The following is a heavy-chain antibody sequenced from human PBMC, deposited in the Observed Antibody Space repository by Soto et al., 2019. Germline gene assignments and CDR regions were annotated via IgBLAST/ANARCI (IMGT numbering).Heavy chain of an antibody. V-gene: IGHV1-46*01. CDR1: GYTFTSYY. Sequence: ASVKVSCKASGYTFTSYYIHWVRQAPGQGLEWMGMINPSGASTSYAQKFQGRVTMTRDTSTSTVYMELSSLRSEDTAVYYCAKDWDIVVVTAIRYGMDVWGQGTTVTVSS. CDR3: AKDWDIVVVTAIRYGMDV. CDR2: INPSGAST. J-gene: IGHJ6*02. D-gene: IGHD2-21*02.